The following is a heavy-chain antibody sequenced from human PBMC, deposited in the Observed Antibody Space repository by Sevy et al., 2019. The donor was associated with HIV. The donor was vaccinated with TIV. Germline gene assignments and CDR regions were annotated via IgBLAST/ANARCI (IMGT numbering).Heavy chain of an antibody. CDR2: VYDSGST. J-gene: IGHJ4*02. Sequence: SETLSLTCAVSGGSISSTNWWSWVRQPPGKGLEWIGEVYDSGSTNYNPSLKSRVSISVDKAKNQFSVKLSSVTAADTAVYYCAREKTTAFAFDLWGQGALVTVPS. CDR3: AREKTTAFAFDL. V-gene: IGHV4-4*02. D-gene: IGHD4-17*01. CDR1: GGSISSTNW.